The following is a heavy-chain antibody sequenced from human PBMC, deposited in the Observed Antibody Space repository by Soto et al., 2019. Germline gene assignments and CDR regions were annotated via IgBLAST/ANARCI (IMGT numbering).Heavy chain of an antibody. CDR1: GYTFTSYA. J-gene: IGHJ6*02. CDR3: ASGGGWFGELLSHYYYYGMDV. CDR2: INAGNGNT. V-gene: IGHV1-3*01. D-gene: IGHD3-10*01. Sequence: ASVKVSCKASGYTFTSYAMHWVRQAPGQRLEWMGWINAGNGNTKYSQKFQGRVTITRGTSASTAYMELSSLRSEDTAVYYCASGGGWFGELLSHYYYYGMDVWGQGTTVTVSS.